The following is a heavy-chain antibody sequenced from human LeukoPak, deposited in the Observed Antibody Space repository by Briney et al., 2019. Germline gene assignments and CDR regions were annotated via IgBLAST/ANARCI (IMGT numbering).Heavy chain of an antibody. Sequence: GGSLRVSCAASGFIFRNYWMSWVRQAPGKGLEWVAFIRNVGNDKYYADSVKGRFFISRDNSKNTLSLQMNSLRVEDTAVYYCAKDGGWAFDHWAQGTLVSVSS. CDR1: GFIFRNYW. D-gene: IGHD6-19*01. V-gene: IGHV3-30*02. CDR3: AKDGGWAFDH. CDR2: IRNVGNDK. J-gene: IGHJ4*02.